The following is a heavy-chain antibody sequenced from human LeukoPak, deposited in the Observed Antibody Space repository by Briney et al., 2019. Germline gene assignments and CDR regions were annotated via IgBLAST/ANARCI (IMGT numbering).Heavy chain of an antibody. Sequence: SETLSLTCAVYGGSFSGYYWSWIRQPPGKGLEWIGEINHSGSTNYNPSLKSRVTISVDTSKNQFSLKLSSVTAADTAVYYCARTYYYDSRGYWNDAFDIWGQGTMVTVSS. CDR3: ARTYYYDSRGYWNDAFDI. V-gene: IGHV4-34*01. CDR2: INHSGST. CDR1: GGSFSGYY. D-gene: IGHD3-22*01. J-gene: IGHJ3*02.